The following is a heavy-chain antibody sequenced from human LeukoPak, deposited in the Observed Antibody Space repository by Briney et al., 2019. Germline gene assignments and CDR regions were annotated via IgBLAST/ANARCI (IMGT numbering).Heavy chain of an antibody. V-gene: IGHV4-31*03. Sequence: SETLSLTCTVSGGSISSGGYYWSWIRQHPGKGLEWIGYIYYSGSTYYNPSLKSRVTISVDTPKNQFSLKLTSVTAADTAVYSCAGLAGVLDYYYYYGMDVWGQGTTVTVSS. CDR2: IYYSGST. CDR1: GGSISSGGYY. CDR3: AGLAGVLDYYYYYGMDV. D-gene: IGHD6-19*01. J-gene: IGHJ6*02.